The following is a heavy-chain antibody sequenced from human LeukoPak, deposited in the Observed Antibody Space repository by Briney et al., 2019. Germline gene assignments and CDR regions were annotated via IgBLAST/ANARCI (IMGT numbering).Heavy chain of an antibody. J-gene: IGHJ4*02. V-gene: IGHV3-23*01. CDR2: ISGSGGST. Sequence: GGSLRLSCAASGFTFSSYAMSWVRQAPGKGLEWVSAISGSGGSTYYAGSVRGRFTISRDNSKNTLHLQMNSLTAEDTAVYTCAKELLVLVNFWGQGTLVTVSS. D-gene: IGHD6-13*01. CDR1: GFTFSSYA. CDR3: AKELLVLVNF.